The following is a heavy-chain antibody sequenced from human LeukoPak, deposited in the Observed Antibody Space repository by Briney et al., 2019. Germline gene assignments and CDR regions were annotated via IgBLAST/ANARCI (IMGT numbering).Heavy chain of an antibody. CDR1: GFTFSSYS. J-gene: IGHJ4*02. CDR2: ISSSSSYI. Sequence: KPGGSLRLSCAASGFTFSSYSMNWVRQAPGKGLEWVSSISSSSSYIYYADSVKGRFTISRDNAKNSLYLQMNSLRDDDTAVYYCARERALYHGNADFDYWGQGTLVTVSA. CDR3: ARERALYHGNADFDY. V-gene: IGHV3-21*01. D-gene: IGHD3-10*01.